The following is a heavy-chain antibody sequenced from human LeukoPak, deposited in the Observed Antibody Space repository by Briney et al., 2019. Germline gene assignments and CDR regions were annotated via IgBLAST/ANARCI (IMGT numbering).Heavy chain of an antibody. Sequence: SETLSLTCTVSGDSISSGGYSWSWIRQPPGKGLEWIGYIYHIGYISQSGNIYQNPSLKSRVTISLDTSRSQFSLKLSSVTAADTAVYYCARSPLAFYDSSGYPRVWFDPWGQGTLVTVSS. CDR1: GDSISSGGYS. V-gene: IGHV4-30-2*01. CDR2: ISQSGNI. CDR3: ARSPLAFYDSSGYPRVWFDP. D-gene: IGHD3-22*01. J-gene: IGHJ5*02.